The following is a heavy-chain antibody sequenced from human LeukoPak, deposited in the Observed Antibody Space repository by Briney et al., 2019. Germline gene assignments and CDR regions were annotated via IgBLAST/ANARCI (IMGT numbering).Heavy chain of an antibody. Sequence: GRSLRLSCAASGFTFSSYGMHWVRQAPGKGLEWVAVIWYDGSNKYYADSVKGRFTISRDNSKNTLYLQMNSLRAGDTAVYYCARDVRRWFDPWGQGTLVTVSS. CDR3: ARDVRRWFDP. CDR2: IWYDGSNK. CDR1: GFTFSSYG. V-gene: IGHV3-33*01. J-gene: IGHJ5*02.